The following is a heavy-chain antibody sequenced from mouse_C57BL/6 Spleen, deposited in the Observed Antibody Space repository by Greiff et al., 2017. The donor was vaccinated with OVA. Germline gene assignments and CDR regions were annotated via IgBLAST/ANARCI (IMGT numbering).Heavy chain of an antibody. CDR3: ARERSPRPFAY. Sequence: QVQLKQPGAELVKPGASVKLSCKASGYTFTSYWMHWVKQRPGQGLEWIGMIHPNSGSTNYNEKFKSKATLTVDKSSSTAYMQLSSLTSEDSAVYYCARERSPRPFAYWGQGTLVTVSA. J-gene: IGHJ3*01. CDR1: GYTFTSYW. CDR2: IHPNSGST. D-gene: IGHD6-1*01. V-gene: IGHV1-64*01.